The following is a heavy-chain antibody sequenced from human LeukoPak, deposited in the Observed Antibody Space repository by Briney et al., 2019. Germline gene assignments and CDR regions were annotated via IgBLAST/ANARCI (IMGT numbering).Heavy chain of an antibody. Sequence: ASVKASCKASGYTFTGYYMHWVRQAPGQGLEWMGWINPNSGGTNYAQKFQGRVTMTRDTSISTAYMELSRLRSDDTAVYYCARGNVDTALADAFDIWGQGTMVTVSS. J-gene: IGHJ3*02. CDR1: GYTFTGYY. CDR3: ARGNVDTALADAFDI. D-gene: IGHD5-18*01. V-gene: IGHV1-2*02. CDR2: INPNSGGT.